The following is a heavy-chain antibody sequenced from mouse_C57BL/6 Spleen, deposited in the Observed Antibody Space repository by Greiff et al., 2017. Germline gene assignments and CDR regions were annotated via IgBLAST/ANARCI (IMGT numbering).Heavy chain of an antibody. J-gene: IGHJ1*03. CDR2: IHPNSGST. V-gene: IGHV1-64*01. CDR3: DLSSYWYFDV. Sequence: QVQLQQPGAELVKPGASVKLSCKASGYTFTSYWMHWVKQRPGQGLEWIGMIHPNSGSTNYTEKFKSKATLTVDKSSSTPYMQLSSLTAEDSAVCYCDLSSYWYFDVWGTGTTVTVSS. CDR1: GYTFTSYW. D-gene: IGHD1-1*01.